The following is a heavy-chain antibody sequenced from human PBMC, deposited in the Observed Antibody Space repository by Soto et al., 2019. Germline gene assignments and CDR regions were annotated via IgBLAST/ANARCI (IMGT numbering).Heavy chain of an antibody. Sequence: GGSLRLSCAASGFTFSSYEMNWVRQAPGKGLEWVSYISSSGSTIYYADSVKGRSTISRDNAKNSLYLQMNSLRAEDTAVYYCARGGVGAPFDYWGQGTLVTVSS. CDR3: ARGGVGAPFDY. CDR2: ISSSGSTI. CDR1: GFTFSSYE. D-gene: IGHD1-26*01. J-gene: IGHJ4*02. V-gene: IGHV3-48*03.